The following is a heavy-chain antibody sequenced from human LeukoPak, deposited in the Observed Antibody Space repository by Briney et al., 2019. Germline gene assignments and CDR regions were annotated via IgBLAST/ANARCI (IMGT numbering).Heavy chain of an antibody. CDR2: ISSSSSYI. J-gene: IGHJ6*03. Sequence: GGSLRLSCAASGFTFSSYSMNWVRQAPGKGLEWVSSISSSSSYIYYADSVKGRFTISRDNAKNSLYQQMNSLRAEDTAVYYCARAGPAAIETYYYYYMDVWGKGTTVTVSS. D-gene: IGHD2-2*02. CDR1: GFTFSSYS. CDR3: ARAGPAAIETYYYYYMDV. V-gene: IGHV3-21*01.